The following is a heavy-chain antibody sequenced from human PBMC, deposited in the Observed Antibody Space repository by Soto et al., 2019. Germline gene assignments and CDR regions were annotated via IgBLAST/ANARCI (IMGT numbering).Heavy chain of an antibody. CDR2: IIPILGIA. V-gene: IGHV1-69*02. D-gene: IGHD3-16*01. Sequence: QVQLVQSGAEVKKPGSSVKVSCKASGGTFGSYTISWVRQAPGQGLEWMGRIIPILGIANYAQKFQGRVTITADKSTSTAYMELSSLRSEDTAVYYCARLGGGDNDAFDIWGQGTMVTVSS. J-gene: IGHJ3*02. CDR3: ARLGGGDNDAFDI. CDR1: GGTFGSYT.